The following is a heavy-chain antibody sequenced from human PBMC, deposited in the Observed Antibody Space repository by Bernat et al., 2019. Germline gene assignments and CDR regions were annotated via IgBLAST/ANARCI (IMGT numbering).Heavy chain of an antibody. D-gene: IGHD3-3*01. CDR3: ARPPLREFLEWSTLPWFDP. J-gene: IGHJ5*02. CDR1: GFPFSSYS. Sequence: EVQLVESGGGLVKPGGSLRLSGEASGFPFSSYSLNWVRQAPGKGLEWVSSISSSSSYIYYADSVKGRFTISRDNAKNSLYLQMNSLRAEDTAVYYCARPPLREFLEWSTLPWFDPWGQGTLVTVSS. V-gene: IGHV3-21*01. CDR2: ISSSSSYI.